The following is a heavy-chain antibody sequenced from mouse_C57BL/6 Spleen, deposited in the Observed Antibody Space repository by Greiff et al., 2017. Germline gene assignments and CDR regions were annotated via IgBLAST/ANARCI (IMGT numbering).Heavy chain of an antibody. V-gene: IGHV1-64*01. CDR3: ARIGLGREFDY. D-gene: IGHD4-1*01. CDR1: GYTFTSYW. J-gene: IGHJ2*01. CDR2: IHPNSGST. Sequence: QVQLQQPGAELVKPGASVKLSCKASGYTFTSYWMHWVKQRPGQGLEWIGMIHPNSGSTNYNEKFKSKATLTVDKSSSTAYMQLSSLTSEDSAVYYCARIGLGREFDYWGQGTTLTVSS.